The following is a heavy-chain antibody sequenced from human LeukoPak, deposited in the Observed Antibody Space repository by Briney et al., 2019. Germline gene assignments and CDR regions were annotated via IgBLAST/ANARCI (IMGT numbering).Heavy chain of an antibody. CDR2: IWYDGSNK. Sequence: PGGSLRLSCAASGFTFSSYGMHWVRQAPGKGLEWVAVIWYDGSNKYYADSVKGRFTISRDNSKNTLYLQMNSLRAEDTAVYYCARPRSSSWIDAFDIWGQGTMVTVSS. D-gene: IGHD6-13*01. CDR3: ARPRSSSWIDAFDI. CDR1: GFTFSSYG. V-gene: IGHV3-33*01. J-gene: IGHJ3*02.